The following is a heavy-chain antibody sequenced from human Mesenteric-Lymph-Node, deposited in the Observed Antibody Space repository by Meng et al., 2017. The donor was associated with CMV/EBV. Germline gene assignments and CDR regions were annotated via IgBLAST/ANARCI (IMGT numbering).Heavy chain of an antibody. V-gene: IGHV3-30*02. D-gene: IGHD3-3*01. Sequence: GESLKISCAASGFTFSGYGMHWVRQAPGKGLEWVAFIRYDGSNKYYADSVKGRFTISRDNSKNTLYLQMNSLRAEDTAVYYCAKDRLPYYDFWSGPTGMDVWGQGTTVTVSS. CDR1: GFTFSGYG. J-gene: IGHJ6*02. CDR3: AKDRLPYYDFWSGPTGMDV. CDR2: IRYDGSNK.